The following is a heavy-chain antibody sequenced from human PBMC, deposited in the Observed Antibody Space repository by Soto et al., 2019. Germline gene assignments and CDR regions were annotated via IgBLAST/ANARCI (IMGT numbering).Heavy chain of an antibody. J-gene: IGHJ4*02. CDR3: ARRWGRTFDY. CDR2: IYYSGST. D-gene: IGHD7-27*01. CDR1: GGSISRYY. Sequence: LSLTCTVSGGSISRYYWSWIRQPPGKGLEWIGYIYYSGSTNYNPSLKSRVTISVDTSKNQFSLKLSSVTAADTAVYYCARRWGRTFDYWGQGTLVTVSS. V-gene: IGHV4-59*08.